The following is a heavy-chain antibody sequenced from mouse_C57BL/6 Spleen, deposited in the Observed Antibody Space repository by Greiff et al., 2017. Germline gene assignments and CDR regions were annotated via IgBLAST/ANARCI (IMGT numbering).Heavy chain of an antibody. D-gene: IGHD2-5*01. CDR1: GYTFTDYE. V-gene: IGHV1-15*01. CDR3: TRKDYSNYWFAY. J-gene: IGHJ3*01. Sequence: VQLQQSGAELVRPGASVTLSCKASGYTFTDYEMHWVKQTPVHGLEWIGAIDPETGGTAYNQKFKGKAILTADKSSSTAYMELRSLTSEDSAVYYCTRKDYSNYWFAYWGQGTLVTVSA. CDR2: IDPETGGT.